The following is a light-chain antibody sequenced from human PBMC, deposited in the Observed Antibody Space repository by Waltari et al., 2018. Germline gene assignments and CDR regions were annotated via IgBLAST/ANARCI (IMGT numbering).Light chain of an antibody. J-gene: IGKJ1*01. CDR3: QQYNNWPRT. CDR2: GAS. Sequence: EIVMTQSPATLSVSPGERATLSCRASQCVSSNLAWYQQKPGQAPRLLIYGASTRATGIPARFSGSGSGTEFTLTISSLQSEDFAVYYWQQYNNWPRTFGQGTKVEIK. V-gene: IGKV3-15*01. CDR1: QCVSSN.